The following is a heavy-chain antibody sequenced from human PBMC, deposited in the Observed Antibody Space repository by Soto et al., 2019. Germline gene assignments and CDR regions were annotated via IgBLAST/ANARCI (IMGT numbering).Heavy chain of an antibody. CDR2: ISYSGRT. CDR3: ARRRASDYGGNHHPYYFDR. J-gene: IGHJ4*02. CDR1: GASIITNNYF. Sequence: SETLSLTCTVSGASIITNNYFWVWIRQSPRRGLELIGSISYSGRTYDNPSLQSRVTISIDASKNKFSLKLTSVTTADTSIYYCARRRASDYGGNHHPYYFDRWGQGNMVTVSS. V-gene: IGHV4-39*01. D-gene: IGHD4-17*01.